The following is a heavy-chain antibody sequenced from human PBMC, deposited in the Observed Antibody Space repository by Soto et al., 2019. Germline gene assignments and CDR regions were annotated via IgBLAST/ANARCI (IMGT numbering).Heavy chain of an antibody. D-gene: IGHD2-15*01. CDR1: GGSIISGF. J-gene: IGHJ4*02. V-gene: IGHV4-59*01. CDR2: FSYSGNT. Sequence: ETLSLTCTVSGGSIISGFWSWIRQPPGKGLEWIGYFSYSGNTNYNPSLKSQVTMSVYTPKNQFSLRLSSVTTADTAVYYCAGLRGYAGSPIDYWGQGTLVTV. CDR3: AGLRGYAGSPIDY.